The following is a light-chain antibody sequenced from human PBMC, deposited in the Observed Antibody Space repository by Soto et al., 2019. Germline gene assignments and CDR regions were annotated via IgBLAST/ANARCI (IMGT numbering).Light chain of an antibody. CDR3: QQRNIWPPVT. J-gene: IGKJ5*01. CDR2: GAF. Sequence: PGERATLSCRASPSVANFVAWYQQKPGQAPRLLIYGAFNRTTGIPARFSGSGSGTDFTLTISSLEPEDSAVYYCQQRNIWPPVTFGHGTRREIK. V-gene: IGKV3-11*01. CDR1: PSVANF.